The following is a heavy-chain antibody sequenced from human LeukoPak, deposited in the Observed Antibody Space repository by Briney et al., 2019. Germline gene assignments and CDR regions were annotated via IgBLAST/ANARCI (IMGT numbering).Heavy chain of an antibody. CDR2: ISGSGGST. V-gene: IGHV3-23*01. D-gene: IGHD6-19*01. J-gene: IGHJ4*02. Sequence: GGSLRLSCAAPGFTFSSYAMSWVRQAPGKGLEWVSAISGSGGSTYYADSVKGRFTISRDNSKNTLYLQMNSLRAEDTAVYYCATGGWLVENGYWGQGTLVTVSS. CDR1: GFTFSSYA. CDR3: ATGGWLVENGY.